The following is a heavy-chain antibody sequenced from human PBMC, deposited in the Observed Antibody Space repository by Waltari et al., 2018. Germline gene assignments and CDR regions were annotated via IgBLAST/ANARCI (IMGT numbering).Heavy chain of an antibody. D-gene: IGHD3-9*01. V-gene: IGHV3-74*01. Sequence: EVQLEESGGGLVQPGGSLRLSCAASGFTFSSYWMHWVRQAPGKGLVWFALINSDGGTISYADSVKGRFTISRDNAKNTLYLQMNSLSAEDTAVYYCASAYYDILDWGQGTLVTVSS. J-gene: IGHJ4*02. CDR2: INSDGGTI. CDR1: GFTFSSYW. CDR3: ASAYYDILD.